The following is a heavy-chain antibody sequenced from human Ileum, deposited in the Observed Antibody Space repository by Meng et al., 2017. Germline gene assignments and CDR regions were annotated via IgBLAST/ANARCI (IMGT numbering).Heavy chain of an antibody. Sequence: LQVQESGPGLVKPSETLSLTCTVSGGSIRSSSYYWGWIRQPPGKGLEWIGTIYYSGSTYYSPSLKSRVTISVDTSKNQFSLKLSSVTAADTAVYYCARERADIVASHGDHWGQGTLVTVSS. J-gene: IGHJ4*02. V-gene: IGHV4-39*07. CDR2: IYYSGST. CDR3: ARERADIVASHGDH. CDR1: GGSIRSSSYY. D-gene: IGHD5-12*01.